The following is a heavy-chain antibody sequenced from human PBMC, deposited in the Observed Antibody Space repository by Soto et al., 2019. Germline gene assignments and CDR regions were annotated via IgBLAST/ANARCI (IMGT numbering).Heavy chain of an antibody. J-gene: IGHJ4*02. V-gene: IGHV1-18*04. Sequence: ASVKVSCKASGYSFTSYGISWVRQAPGQGPEWMGWISGHNGNTNHPQSLQGRATMTTDTSRNTAYMELRSLRSDDTAVYYCARHRFNYYDDTVYYYFDYWGQGTLVTVSS. CDR2: ISGHNGNT. D-gene: IGHD3-22*01. CDR3: ARHRFNYYDDTVYYYFDY. CDR1: GYSFTSYG.